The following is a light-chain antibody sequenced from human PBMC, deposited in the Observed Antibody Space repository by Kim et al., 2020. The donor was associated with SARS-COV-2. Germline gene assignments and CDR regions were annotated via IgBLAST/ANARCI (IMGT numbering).Light chain of an antibody. CDR2: YKN. CDR3: STRDSSDNHVV. V-gene: IGLV3-19*01. J-gene: IGLJ2*01. CDR1: DRGSYY. Sequence: GGTVRTTCQGDDRGSYYASWYQQKPRLAPVLVIYYKNNRPSGVPARFSGASSGHTASSTITAAQAEDEADYYCSTRDSSDNHVVFGGGTQLTVL.